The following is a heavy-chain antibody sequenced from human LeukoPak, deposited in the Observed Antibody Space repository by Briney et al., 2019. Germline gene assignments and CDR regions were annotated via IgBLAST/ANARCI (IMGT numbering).Heavy chain of an antibody. CDR2: IIPIFGTA. Sequence: SVKVSCKASGGTFSSYAISWVRQAPGQGLEWMGRIIPIFGTANYAQKFQGRVTITPDESTSTAYMELSSLRSEDTALYYCARSIRSGYYLDYWGQGTLVTVSS. CDR1: GGTFSSYA. CDR3: ARSIRSGYYLDY. D-gene: IGHD3-22*01. V-gene: IGHV1-69*13. J-gene: IGHJ4*02.